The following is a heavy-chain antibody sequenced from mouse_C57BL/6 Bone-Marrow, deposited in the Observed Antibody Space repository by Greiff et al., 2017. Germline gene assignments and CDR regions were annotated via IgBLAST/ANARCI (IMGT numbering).Heavy chain of an antibody. CDR1: GYTFTDYY. J-gene: IGHJ3*01. CDR3: AYGPVETWFAY. D-gene: IGHD2-10*02. V-gene: IGHV1-19*01. Sequence: VQLQQSGPVLVKPGASVKMSCKASGYTFTDYYMNWVKQSHGKSLEWIGVINPYNGGTSYNQKFKGKATLTVDKSSSTAYMELNSLTSEDSAVYYCAYGPVETWFAYWGQGTLVTVSA. CDR2: INPYNGGT.